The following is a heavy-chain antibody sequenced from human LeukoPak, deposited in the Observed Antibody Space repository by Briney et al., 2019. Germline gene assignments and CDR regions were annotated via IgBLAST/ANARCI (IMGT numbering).Heavy chain of an antibody. Sequence: GGSLRLSCAASGFTFSSYWMSWVRQAPGKGLEWVANIKQDGSEKYYVDSVKGRFTISRDNAKNTLYLQMNSLRAEDTAVYYCARDYYYYYMGVWGKGTTVTVSS. CDR3: ARDYYYYYMGV. V-gene: IGHV3-7*01. CDR1: GFTFSSYW. CDR2: IKQDGSEK. J-gene: IGHJ6*03.